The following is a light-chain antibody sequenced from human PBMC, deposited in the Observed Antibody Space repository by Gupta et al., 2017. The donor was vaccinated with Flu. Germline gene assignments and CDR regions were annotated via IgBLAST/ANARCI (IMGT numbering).Light chain of an antibody. CDR2: GNR. CDR3: QSSDSSRRGVG. Sequence: QSVLMQPPSVSGAPGQRVTISCTGSSSNIGAGYDVHWYQQLPGTATKRRIEGNRNRPSEVPDRCSGYKADTSAARETHGLQAEDEADDYCQSSDSSRRGVGFGGGTNLTVL. CDR1: SSNIGAGYD. V-gene: IGLV1-40*01. J-gene: IGLJ3*02.